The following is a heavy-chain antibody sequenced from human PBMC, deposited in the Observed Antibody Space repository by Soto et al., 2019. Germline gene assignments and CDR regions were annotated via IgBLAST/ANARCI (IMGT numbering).Heavy chain of an antibody. CDR2: ISSSSGTI. Sequence: GGSLRLSCAASGFTFSSYSMNWVRQAPGKGLEWVSYISSSSGTIYYADSVKGRFTISRDIARNSLYLQMNSLRAEDTAVYYCARDAPPDDYWGQGTLVTAPQ. J-gene: IGHJ4*02. CDR1: GFTFSSYS. V-gene: IGHV3-48*01. CDR3: ARDAPPDDY.